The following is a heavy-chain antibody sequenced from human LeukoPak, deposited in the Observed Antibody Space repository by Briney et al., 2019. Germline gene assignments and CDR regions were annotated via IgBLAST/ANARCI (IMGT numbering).Heavy chain of an antibody. Sequence: ASVNVSCKASGYTFTSYGISWVRQAPGQGLEWMGWISAYNGNTNYAQKLQGRVTMTTDTSTSTVYMELSSLRSEDTAVYYCARVPGDPDAFDIWGQGTMVTVSS. CDR2: ISAYNGNT. CDR1: GYTFTSYG. J-gene: IGHJ3*02. D-gene: IGHD2-21*02. CDR3: ARVPGDPDAFDI. V-gene: IGHV1-18*01.